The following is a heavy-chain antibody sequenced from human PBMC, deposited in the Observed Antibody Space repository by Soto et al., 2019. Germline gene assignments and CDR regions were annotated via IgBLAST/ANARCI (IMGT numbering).Heavy chain of an antibody. D-gene: IGHD3-22*01. Sequence: PGGSLRLSCAASGFTFSSYAMHWVRQAPGKGLEWVAVISYDGSNKYYADSVKGRFTISRDNSKNTLYLQMNSLRAEDTAVYYCARDRDSSGYLSYWGQGTLVTVSS. CDR3: ARDRDSSGYLSY. J-gene: IGHJ4*02. CDR2: ISYDGSNK. CDR1: GFTFSSYA. V-gene: IGHV3-30-3*01.